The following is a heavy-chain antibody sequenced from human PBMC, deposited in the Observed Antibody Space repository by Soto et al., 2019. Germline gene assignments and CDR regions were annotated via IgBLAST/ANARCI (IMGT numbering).Heavy chain of an antibody. D-gene: IGHD5-18*01. CDR2: IYYSGST. V-gene: IGHV4-39*01. CDR3: ARHRHTAMANFDY. J-gene: IGHJ4*02. Sequence: SETLSLTCTVSGGSISSSSYYWGWIRQPPGKGLEWIGSIYYSGSTYYNPSLKSRVTISVDTSKNQFSLKLSSVTAADTAVYYCARHRHTAMANFDYWGQGTLVTVSS. CDR1: GGSISSSSYY.